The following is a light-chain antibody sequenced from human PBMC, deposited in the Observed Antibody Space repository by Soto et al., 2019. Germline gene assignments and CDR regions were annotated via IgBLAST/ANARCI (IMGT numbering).Light chain of an antibody. V-gene: IGKV3-11*01. Sequence: EVALTQSPATLSLSPGERATLSCRASQSVNIYLAWYQQKPGQAPRLLMYDASNRATGIPARFSGSGSGTDFTLTISSLEPEDSAVYFCQQRINWPPRYTFGQGTKLEIK. CDR2: DAS. CDR3: QQRINWPPRYT. CDR1: QSVNIY. J-gene: IGKJ2*01.